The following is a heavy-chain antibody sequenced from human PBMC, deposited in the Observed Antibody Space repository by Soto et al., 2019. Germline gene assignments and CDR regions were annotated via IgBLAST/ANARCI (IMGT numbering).Heavy chain of an antibody. J-gene: IGHJ4*02. CDR2: IYYSGYT. Sequence: SETLSLTCTASGGSISPYYWSWIRQPPGEGMEWLGYIYYSGYTNYNPSLKSRLTISVDTSKNQFSLRLSSVTAADAAVYFCARLIRDASGSYRLDYWGRGTLVTVSS. D-gene: IGHD3-10*01. CDR1: GGSISPYY. CDR3: ARLIRDASGSYRLDY. V-gene: IGHV4-59*08.